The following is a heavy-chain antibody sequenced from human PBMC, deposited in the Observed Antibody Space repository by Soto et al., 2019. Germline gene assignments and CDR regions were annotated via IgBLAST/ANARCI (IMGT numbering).Heavy chain of an antibody. D-gene: IGHD3-10*01. J-gene: IGHJ5*02. V-gene: IGHV4-59*01. Sequence: SETLSLTCTVSGGSISSYYWRWIRQPPGKGLEWIGYIYYSGSTNYNPSLKSRVTISVDTSKNQFSLKLSSVTAADTAVYYCARTPPGLWFGEFYNWFDPWGQGTLVTVSS. CDR2: IYYSGST. CDR1: GGSISSYY. CDR3: ARTPPGLWFGEFYNWFDP.